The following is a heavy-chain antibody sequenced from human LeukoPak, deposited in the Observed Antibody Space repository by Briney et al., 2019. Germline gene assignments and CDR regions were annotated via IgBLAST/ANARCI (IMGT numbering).Heavy chain of an antibody. CDR1: GFTFSSYA. CDR2: ISGSGGST. CDR3: ARNHDFWSGHQLDY. J-gene: IGHJ4*02. Sequence: PGGSLRLSCAASGFTFSSYAVSWVRQAPGKGLEWVSAISGSGGSTYYADSVKGRFTISRDNSKNTLYLQMNSLRAEDTAVYYCARNHDFWSGHQLDYWGQGTLVTVSS. V-gene: IGHV3-23*01. D-gene: IGHD3-3*01.